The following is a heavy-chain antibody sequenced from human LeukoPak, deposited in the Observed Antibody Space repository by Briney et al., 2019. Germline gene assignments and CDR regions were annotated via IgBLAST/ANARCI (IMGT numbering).Heavy chain of an antibody. CDR2: ISSSSSYI. J-gene: IGHJ3*02. CDR1: GFTFSSYS. D-gene: IGHD6-6*01. CDR3: ARAGIAARNAFDI. Sequence: PGGSLRLSCAASGFTFSSYSMNWVRQAPGKGLEWVSSISSSSSYIYYADSVKGRFTISRDNAKNSLYLQMNSLRAEDTAVYYCARAGIAARNAFDIWGQGTMVTVSS. V-gene: IGHV3-21*01.